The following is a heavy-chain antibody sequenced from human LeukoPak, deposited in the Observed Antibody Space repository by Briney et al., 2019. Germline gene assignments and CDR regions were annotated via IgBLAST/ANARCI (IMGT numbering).Heavy chain of an antibody. CDR2: IYTSGST. Sequence: SETLSLTCTVSGGSISSYYWSWIRQPAGKGLEWIGRIYTSGSTNYNPSLKSRVTMSVDTSKNQFSLKLSSVTAADTAVYYCASLTYYDFWSGYWADALDIWGQGTMVTVSS. CDR3: ASLTYYDFWSGYWADALDI. J-gene: IGHJ3*02. CDR1: GGSISSYY. V-gene: IGHV4-4*07. D-gene: IGHD3-3*01.